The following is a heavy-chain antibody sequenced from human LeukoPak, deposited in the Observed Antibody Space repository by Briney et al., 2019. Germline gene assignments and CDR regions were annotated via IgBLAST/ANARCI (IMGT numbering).Heavy chain of an antibody. D-gene: IGHD3-22*01. J-gene: IGHJ3*02. CDR2: ISSSSSYI. V-gene: IGHV3-21*01. CDR1: GFTVSSNY. Sequence: GGSLRLSCAASGFTVSSNYMSWVRQAPGKGLEWVSSISSSSSYIYYADSVKGRFTISRDNAKNSLYLQMNSLRAEDTAVYYCARGGTMIVVDPGAFDIWGQGTMVTVSS. CDR3: ARGGTMIVVDPGAFDI.